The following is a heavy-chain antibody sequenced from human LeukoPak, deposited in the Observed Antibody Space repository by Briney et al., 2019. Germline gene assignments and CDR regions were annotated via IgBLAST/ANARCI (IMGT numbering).Heavy chain of an antibody. V-gene: IGHV3-9*01. D-gene: IGHD6-13*01. CDR3: AKDIGAAGSNFDY. CDR2: ISWNSGSI. Sequence: GRSLRLSCAASGFTFDDYAMHWVRQAPGKGLEWVSGISWNSGSIGYADSVKGRFTISRDNAKNSLYLQMNSLRAEDTALYYCAKDIGAAGSNFDYWGQGTLVTVSS. CDR1: GFTFDDYA. J-gene: IGHJ4*02.